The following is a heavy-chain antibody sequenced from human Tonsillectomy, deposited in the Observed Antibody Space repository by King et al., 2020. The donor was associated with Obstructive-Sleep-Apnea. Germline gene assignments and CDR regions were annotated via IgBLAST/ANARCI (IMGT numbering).Heavy chain of an antibody. D-gene: IGHD5-18*01. J-gene: IGHJ6*02. V-gene: IGHV3-7*03. CDR1: GFTFSTYW. Sequence: VQLVESGGGLVQPGGSLRLSCAASGFTFSTYWMSWVRQAPGKGLEWVANIKQDGSEEYYVDSVKGRFTISRDNANNSVSLQMNSLRAEDTAVYYCARDYEHSYRKLFTYYYYGMDVWGQGTTVTVSS. CDR2: IKQDGSEE. CDR3: ARDYEHSYRKLFTYYYYGMDV.